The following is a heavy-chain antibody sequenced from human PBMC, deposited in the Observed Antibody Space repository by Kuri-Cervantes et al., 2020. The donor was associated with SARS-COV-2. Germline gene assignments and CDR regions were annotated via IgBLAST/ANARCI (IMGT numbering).Heavy chain of an antibody. D-gene: IGHD3-3*01. CDR2: INAGNGNT. J-gene: IGHJ4*02. CDR1: GYSFTNFA. V-gene: IGHV1-18*01. Sequence: ASVKVSCKTSGYSFTNFALTWVRQAPGQRLEWMGWINAGNGNTKYSQKLQGRVTMTTDTSTSTAYMELRSLRSDDTAVYYCAREPGIFGVVIWGQNFDYWGQGTLVTVSS. CDR3: AREPGIFGVVIWGQNFDY.